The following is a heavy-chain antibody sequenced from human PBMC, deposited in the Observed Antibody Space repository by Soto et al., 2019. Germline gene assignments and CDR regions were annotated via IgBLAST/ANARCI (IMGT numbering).Heavy chain of an antibody. D-gene: IGHD3-22*01. V-gene: IGHV4-38-2*02. CDR2: IYHSGTT. CDR3: ARDLHYFGSSGFHWEAPFDY. CDR1: DYSISSGYY. J-gene: IGHJ4*02. Sequence: SETLSLTCVVSDYSISSGYYWGWIRQPPGRGLEWIGSIYHSGTTYYNPSLRSRVTISVDTSKNQFSLKLSSVTAADTAVYYCARDLHYFGSSGFHWEAPFDYWGQGTLVTVSS.